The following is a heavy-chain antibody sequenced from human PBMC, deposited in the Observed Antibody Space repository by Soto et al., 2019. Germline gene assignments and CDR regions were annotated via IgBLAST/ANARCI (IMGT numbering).Heavy chain of an antibody. J-gene: IGHJ6*02. V-gene: IGHV1-18*01. CDR1: GYTLTGVG. Sequence: ASVKGSCKASGYTLTGVGINWGRQAPGQGLEWMGWISGYNGNTNYAQNLQDRVTMTRDTSTSTAYMELRSLRSDDTAVYYCARPTDFYYYAMDVWGQGTTVTVSS. CDR3: ARPTDFYYYAMDV. CDR2: ISGYNGNT.